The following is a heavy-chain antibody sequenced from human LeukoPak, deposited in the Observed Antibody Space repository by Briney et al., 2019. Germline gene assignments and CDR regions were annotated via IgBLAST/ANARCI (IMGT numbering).Heavy chain of an antibody. CDR2: IYYSGNT. V-gene: IGHV4-59*08. Sequence: PGGSLRLSCAASGFTFSSYAMSWIRQPPGKGLDWIGYIYYSGNTNYNPSLKSRVTISVDTSKNQFSLKLTSVTAADTAVYYCARHRVHDSSGYYFLDYWGQGTLVTVSS. CDR3: ARHRVHDSSGYYFLDY. D-gene: IGHD3-22*01. J-gene: IGHJ4*02. CDR1: GFTFSSYA.